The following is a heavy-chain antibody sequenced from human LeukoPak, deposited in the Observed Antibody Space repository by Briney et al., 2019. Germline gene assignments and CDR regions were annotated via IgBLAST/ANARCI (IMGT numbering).Heavy chain of an antibody. CDR2: ISVYNGYT. CDR3: AKNGSSYCDN. CDR1: GYTFTNYG. D-gene: IGHD6-13*01. J-gene: IGHJ4*02. Sequence: GASVKVSCKASGYTFTNYGISWVRQAPGQGLEWMGWISVYNGYTEYAQKLQGRVTMTADTSTSTAYMELRSLGSDDTAVYYCAKNGSSYCDNWGQGTLVTVSS. V-gene: IGHV1-18*01.